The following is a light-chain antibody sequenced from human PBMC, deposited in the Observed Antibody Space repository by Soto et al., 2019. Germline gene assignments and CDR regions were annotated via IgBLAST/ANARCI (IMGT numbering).Light chain of an antibody. CDR2: RNT. CDR1: RSNIGSNY. CDR3: AAWDENLRSVV. V-gene: IGLV1-47*01. Sequence: QLVLTQPPSASGTPGQRVTISCSGGRSNIGSNYAFWYQQFPGTTPKLFIFRNTQRPSGVPDRFSGSKSGTSASLTISGLRSEDDATYYCAAWDENLRSVVFGGGTKLTVL. J-gene: IGLJ3*02.